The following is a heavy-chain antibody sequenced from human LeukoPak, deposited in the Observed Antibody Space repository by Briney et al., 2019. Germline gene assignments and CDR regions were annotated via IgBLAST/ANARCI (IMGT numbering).Heavy chain of an antibody. Sequence: QAGGSLRLSCAASGFTFSSYWMHWVRQAPGKGLVWVSRINSDGSSTSYADSVKGRFTISRDNAKNSLYLQMNSLRAEDTAVYYCARDLVVARLQGGMDVWGQGTTVTVSS. CDR3: ARDLVVARLQGGMDV. V-gene: IGHV3-74*01. D-gene: IGHD2-15*01. CDR2: INSDGSST. CDR1: GFTFSSYW. J-gene: IGHJ6*02.